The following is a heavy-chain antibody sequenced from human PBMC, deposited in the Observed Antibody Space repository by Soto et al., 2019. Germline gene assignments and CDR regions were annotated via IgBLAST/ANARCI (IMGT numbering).Heavy chain of an antibody. CDR2: IIPIFGTA. J-gene: IGHJ1*01. Sequence: QVQLVQSGAEVKKPGSSVKVSCKASGGTFSSYAISWVRQAPGQGLEWMGGIIPIFGTANYAQKFQGRVTITADEATSAAYRELSSLSSEDTAVYCCAREGGEQWLWVVWGQGTLVTVSS. CDR1: GGTFSSYA. D-gene: IGHD6-19*01. CDR3: AREGGEQWLWVV. V-gene: IGHV1-69*12.